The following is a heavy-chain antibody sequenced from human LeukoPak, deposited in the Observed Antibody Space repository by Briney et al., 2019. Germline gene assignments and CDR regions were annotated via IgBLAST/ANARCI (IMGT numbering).Heavy chain of an antibody. J-gene: IGHJ5*02. CDR1: GYTFTSYD. Sequence: ASVKVSCKASGYTFTSYDINWVRQATGQGLEWMGWMNPNSGNTGYAQKFQGRVTMTRNTSISTAYMELSSLRAEDTAVYYCARPYPRYSSGWHPTGDWFDPWGQGTLVTVSS. V-gene: IGHV1-8*01. CDR2: MNPNSGNT. D-gene: IGHD6-19*01. CDR3: ARPYPRYSSGWHPTGDWFDP.